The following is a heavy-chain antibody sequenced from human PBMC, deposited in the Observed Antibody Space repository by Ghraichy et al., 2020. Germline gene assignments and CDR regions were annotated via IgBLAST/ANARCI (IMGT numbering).Heavy chain of an antibody. D-gene: IGHD3-10*01. CDR2: IYYSGST. CDR3: ARQGSGGFDP. Sequence: QTLSLTCTVSDGSISPNFWSWIRQPPGKGLEWIGYIYYSGSTNFNPSLKSRVTMSIDTSKNQFSLKLASVTAADTAVYYCARQGSGGFDPWGQGMLVTVSS. CDR1: DGSISPNF. V-gene: IGHV4-59*08. J-gene: IGHJ5*02.